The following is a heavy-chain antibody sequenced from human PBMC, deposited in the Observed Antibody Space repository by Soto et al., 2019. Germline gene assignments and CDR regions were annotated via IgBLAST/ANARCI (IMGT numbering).Heavy chain of an antibody. CDR2: ISSNGGST. Sequence: PGGSLRLSCAASGFTFSSYAMHWVRQAPGKGLEYVSAISSNGGSTYYANSVKGRSTISRDNSKNTLYLQMGSLRAEDMAVYYWARDRPDIVVVVAATAHDAFDIWGQGTMVTVSS. CDR3: ARDRPDIVVVVAATAHDAFDI. V-gene: IGHV3-64*01. D-gene: IGHD2-15*01. CDR1: GFTFSSYA. J-gene: IGHJ3*02.